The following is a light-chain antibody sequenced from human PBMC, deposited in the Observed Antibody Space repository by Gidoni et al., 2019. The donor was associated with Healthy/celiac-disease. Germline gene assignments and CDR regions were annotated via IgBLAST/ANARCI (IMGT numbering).Light chain of an antibody. Sequence: DIVLTQSPCTLSLSPGERATLSCRAIQSVSSSYLAWYHQKPGQAPRLLIYGASSRATGIPDRFSGSGSGTDFTLTISRLEPEDFAVYYCQQYGSSLSITFGQGTRLEIK. CDR2: GAS. CDR3: QQYGSSLSIT. V-gene: IGKV3-20*01. J-gene: IGKJ5*01. CDR1: QSVSSSY.